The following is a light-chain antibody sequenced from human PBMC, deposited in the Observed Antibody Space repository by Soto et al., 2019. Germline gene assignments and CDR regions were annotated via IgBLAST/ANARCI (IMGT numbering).Light chain of an antibody. CDR3: AAWDDRLNGNV. J-gene: IGLJ1*01. Sequence: QPVLTQPPSASGTPGQRVTISCSGSSSNIGSNTVSWYQHLPGTAPNLLIYADNQRPSGVPDRFSGSKSGTSASLAISGLRSEDEADYYCAAWDDRLNGNVFGTGTKLTVL. V-gene: IGLV1-44*01. CDR1: SSNIGSNT. CDR2: ADN.